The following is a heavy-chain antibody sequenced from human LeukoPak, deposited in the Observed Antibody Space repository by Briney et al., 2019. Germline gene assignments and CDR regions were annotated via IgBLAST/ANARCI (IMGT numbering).Heavy chain of an antibody. Sequence: PGGSLRLSCAASGFTFGNYGMHWVRQAPGKGLEWVAVISYDGSNKYYADSVKGRFTISRDNSKNTLYLQMNSLRAEDMAVYYCAKEGDTYYYDNSGKLDYWGQGTLVTVSS. CDR2: ISYDGSNK. V-gene: IGHV3-30*18. D-gene: IGHD3-22*01. CDR3: AKEGDTYYYDNSGKLDY. CDR1: GFTFGNYG. J-gene: IGHJ4*02.